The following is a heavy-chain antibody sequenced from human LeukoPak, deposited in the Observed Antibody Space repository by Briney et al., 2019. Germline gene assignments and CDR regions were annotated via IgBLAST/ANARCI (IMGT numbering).Heavy chain of an antibody. CDR3: ARTPGYCSGGNCYRYFQN. CDR1: GFTFSTYS. Sequence: GGSLRLSCAASGFTFSTYSVDWVRQAPGKGLEWISYISSGGDTRYYADSVKGRFTISRDNVKNLLFLQMYSLRVEDTAVYYCARTPGYCSGGNCYRYFQNWGQGTLVTVSS. D-gene: IGHD2-15*01. CDR2: ISSGGDTR. J-gene: IGHJ1*01. V-gene: IGHV3-48*01.